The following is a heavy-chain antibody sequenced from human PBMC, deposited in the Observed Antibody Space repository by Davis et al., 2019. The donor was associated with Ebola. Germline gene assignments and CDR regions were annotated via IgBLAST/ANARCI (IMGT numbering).Heavy chain of an antibody. V-gene: IGHV4-4*08. CDR1: GGSLNGFY. CDR2: IYTSGST. CDR3: ARRPRYGSGSYYKLNGYYFDY. J-gene: IGHJ4*02. Sequence: SETLSLTCAVYGGSLNGFYWSWIRQPPGKGLEWIGYIYTSGSTNYNPSLKSRVTISVDTSKNQFSLKLSSVTAADTAVYYCARRPRYGSGSYYKLNGYYFDYWGQGTLVTVSS. D-gene: IGHD3-10*01.